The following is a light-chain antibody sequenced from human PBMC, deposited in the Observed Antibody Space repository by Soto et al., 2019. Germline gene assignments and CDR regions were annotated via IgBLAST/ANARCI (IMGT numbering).Light chain of an antibody. V-gene: IGKV2-30*02. CDR3: MQGTHWPRT. Sequence: DVVLTQSPLSLPVTLGQPASISCRSSQSLIHSDGSTYLSWFQQRPGQSPRRLIYEVSDRDSGVPDRFSGSGSGTDFTLKISRVEAEDVGVYYCMQGTHWPRTFDQGTKVEIK. J-gene: IGKJ1*01. CDR1: QSLIHSDGSTY. CDR2: EVS.